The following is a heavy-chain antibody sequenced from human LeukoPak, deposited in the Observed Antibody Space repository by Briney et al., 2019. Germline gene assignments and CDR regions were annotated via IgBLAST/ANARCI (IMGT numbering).Heavy chain of an antibody. CDR2: FDPEDGET. Sequence: ASVKVSCKVSGYALTELSMHWVRQAPGKGLEWMGGFDPEDGETIYAQKFQGRVTMTEDTSTDTAYMELSSLRSEDTAVYYCATASNLGDGYNYWGQGTLVTVSS. J-gene: IGHJ4*02. D-gene: IGHD5-24*01. V-gene: IGHV1-24*01. CDR1: GYALTELS. CDR3: ATASNLGDGYNY.